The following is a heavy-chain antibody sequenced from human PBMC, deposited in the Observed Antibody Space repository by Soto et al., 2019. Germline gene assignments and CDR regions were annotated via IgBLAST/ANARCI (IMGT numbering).Heavy chain of an antibody. D-gene: IGHD3-16*02. V-gene: IGHV4-39*01. CDR1: GGSITNTSYY. Sequence: PSETLSLTCXVSGGSITNTSYYWGWIRQPPGKGLEWMGSIYYSGTTYNNPSLKSRVTMSIDTSKNQFSLKLSSVTAADTAVYYCASDRRTKYREGHLYYFDYWGQGALVTVS. J-gene: IGHJ4*02. CDR2: IYYSGTT. CDR3: ASDRRTKYREGHLYYFDY.